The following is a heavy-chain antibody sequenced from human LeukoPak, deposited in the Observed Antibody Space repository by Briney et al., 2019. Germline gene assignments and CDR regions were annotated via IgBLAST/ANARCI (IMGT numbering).Heavy chain of an antibody. V-gene: IGHV3-7*01. CDR3: VRGGWELDY. Sequence: PGGSLRLSCAASGFTVRDFWMAWFRQAPGKGLEWVAHIKEDGTAKYYVDSMRGRFTISKDDDKNSLSLQMNSLRVEDTAVYYCVRGGWELDYWGQGTLVTVSS. D-gene: IGHD4-23*01. J-gene: IGHJ4*02. CDR1: GFTVRDFW. CDR2: IKEDGTAK.